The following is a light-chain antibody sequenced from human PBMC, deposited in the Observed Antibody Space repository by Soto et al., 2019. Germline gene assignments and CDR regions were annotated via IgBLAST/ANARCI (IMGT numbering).Light chain of an antibody. CDR3: QQYNNWPPWT. V-gene: IGKV3-15*01. J-gene: IGKJ2*02. CDR2: GAS. Sequence: EIVMTQSPATLSVSPGERATLSCRASQNIRSNLAWYQQKPGQTPRLLIYGASTRATGVPARFSGSGSGTEFTLTISNLQSEDFAVYYCQQYNNWPPWTFGQGTKLAIK. CDR1: QNIRSN.